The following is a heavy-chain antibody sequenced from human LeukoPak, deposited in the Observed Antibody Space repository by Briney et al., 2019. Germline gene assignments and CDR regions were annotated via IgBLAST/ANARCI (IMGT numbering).Heavy chain of an antibody. CDR2: ISSSSSYI. J-gene: IGHJ4*02. CDR1: GFTFSSYS. V-gene: IGHV3-21*01. Sequence: PGGSLRLSCAASGFTFSSYSMNWVRQAPGKGLEWVSSISSSSSYIYYADSVKGRFTISRDNAKNSLYLQMNSLRAEDTAVYYCARDPDSSGWYRADYWGQGTLVTVSS. CDR3: ARDPDSSGWYRADY. D-gene: IGHD6-19*01.